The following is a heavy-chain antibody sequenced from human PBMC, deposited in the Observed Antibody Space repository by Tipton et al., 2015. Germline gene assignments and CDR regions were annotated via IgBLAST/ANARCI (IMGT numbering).Heavy chain of an antibody. J-gene: IGHJ4*02. Sequence: SLRLSCVDSGFTFSSYAMSWVRQAPGKGLEWVSAISRDGGSTSYADSVKGRFTISRDSSKNTVFLQMNSLRAEDTAVYYCTRDRDFSHWGQGALVTVSS. CDR2: ISRDGGST. V-gene: IGHV3-23*01. CDR1: GFTFSSYA. D-gene: IGHD3-3*01. CDR3: TRDRDFSH.